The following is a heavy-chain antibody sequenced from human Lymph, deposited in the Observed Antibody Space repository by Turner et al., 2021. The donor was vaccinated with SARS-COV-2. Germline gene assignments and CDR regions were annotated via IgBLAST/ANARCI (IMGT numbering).Heavy chain of an antibody. D-gene: IGHD3-22*01. CDR1: GFSFSRYS. CDR3: ARERYDSSGSESYYFDY. Sequence: EVQLVESGGGLVKPGGSLRLSCAASGFSFSRYSMNWVRQAPGKGVGWVSSISSSSSYIYYADAVKGRFTISRDSAKNSLYLQMNSLRAEDTAVYYCARERYDSSGSESYYFDYWGQGTLVTVSS. J-gene: IGHJ4*02. CDR2: ISSSSSYI. V-gene: IGHV3-21*01.